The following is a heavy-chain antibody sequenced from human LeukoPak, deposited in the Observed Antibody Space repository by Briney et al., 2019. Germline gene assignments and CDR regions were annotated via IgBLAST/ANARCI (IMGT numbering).Heavy chain of an antibody. J-gene: IGHJ4*02. CDR2: IYTSGST. CDR1: GGSISSGSYY. Sequence: PSETLSLTCTVSGGSISSGSYYWSWIRQPAGKGLEWIGRIYTSGSTNYNPSLKSRVTISADTSKNQFSLKLSSVTAADTAVYYCARLSSGWYADYWGQGTLVTVSS. V-gene: IGHV4-61*02. D-gene: IGHD6-19*01. CDR3: ARLSSGWYADY.